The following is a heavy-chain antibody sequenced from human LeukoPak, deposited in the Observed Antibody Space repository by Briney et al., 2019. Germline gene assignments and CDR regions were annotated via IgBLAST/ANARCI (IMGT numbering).Heavy chain of an antibody. Sequence: GASVKVSCKASGYTFIGYHIHWVRQAPGQGLEWMGCIDPDSGGAKYAQKFQGRVTMTRDTSINTAYMELSSLRSDDTAVYYCAREYYDSSGIKYAFNIWGQGTMDTVSS. CDR1: GYTFIGYH. CDR3: AREYYDSSGIKYAFNI. V-gene: IGHV1-2*02. J-gene: IGHJ3*02. CDR2: IDPDSGGA. D-gene: IGHD3-22*01.